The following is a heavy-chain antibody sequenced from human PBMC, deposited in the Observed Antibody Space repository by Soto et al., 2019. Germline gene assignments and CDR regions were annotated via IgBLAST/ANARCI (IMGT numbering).Heavy chain of an antibody. CDR1: GGSISSSSYY. CDR2: IYYSGST. Sequence: SSETLSLTCTVSGGSISSSSYYWGWIRQPPGKGLEWIGSIYYSGSTYYNPSLKSRVTISVDTSKNQFSLKLSSVTAADTAVYYWARHEVDSSDSFDYWGQGTLVTVSS. J-gene: IGHJ4*02. CDR3: ARHEVDSSDSFDY. V-gene: IGHV4-39*01. D-gene: IGHD6-25*01.